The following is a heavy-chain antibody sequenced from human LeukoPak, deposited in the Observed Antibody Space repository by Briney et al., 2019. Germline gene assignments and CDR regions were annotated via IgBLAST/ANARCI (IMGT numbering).Heavy chain of an antibody. CDR3: ARQPYYDFWSGYYGLDV. J-gene: IGHJ6*02. V-gene: IGHV4-39*01. CDR2: IYYSGSI. D-gene: IGHD3-3*01. CDR1: GGSXXXXXYY. Sequence: GGSXXXXXYYXGWIRQPPGRGLEWIGSIYYSGSIYYNPSRKSRVTISVDTSKNHFSLKLSSVTAADTAVYYCARQPYYDFWSGYYGLDVWGQGTTVTVSS.